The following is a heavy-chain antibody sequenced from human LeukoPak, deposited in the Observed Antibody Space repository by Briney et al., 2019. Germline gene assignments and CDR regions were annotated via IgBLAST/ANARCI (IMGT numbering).Heavy chain of an antibody. CDR1: GGSISSSSYY. CDR3: ATSAGVLRYFDWILYFQH. J-gene: IGHJ1*01. V-gene: IGHV4-39*01. Sequence: SETLSLACTVSGGSISSSSYYWGWIRRPPGKGLEWIGSIYYSGSTYYNPSLKSRVTISVDTSKNQFSLKLSSVTAADTAVYYCATSAGVLRYFDWILYFQHWGQGTLVTVSS. CDR2: IYYSGST. D-gene: IGHD3-9*01.